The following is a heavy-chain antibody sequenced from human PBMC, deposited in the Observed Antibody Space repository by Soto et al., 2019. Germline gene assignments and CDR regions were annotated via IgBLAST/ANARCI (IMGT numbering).Heavy chain of an antibody. CDR3: ARDGALYDSSAYYFLY. D-gene: IGHD3-22*01. V-gene: IGHV1-69*01. J-gene: IGHJ4*02. CDR2: IIPMFGKP. Sequence: QVQLVQSGAEVKKPGSSVKVSCKASGGTFSSYAISWVRQAPGQGLEWMGGIIPMFGKPNYAQKFQGRVTITADEPTSTGYMELRSLRSDDTAVYYCARDGALYDSSAYYFLYWGQGTLVAVSS. CDR1: GGTFSSYA.